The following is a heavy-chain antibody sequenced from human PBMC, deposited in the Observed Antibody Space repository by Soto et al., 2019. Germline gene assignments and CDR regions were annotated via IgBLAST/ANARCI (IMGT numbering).Heavy chain of an antibody. D-gene: IGHD3-3*01. Sequence: LSLTCAVSGGSISSSNWWSWVRQPPGKGLEWIGEIYHSGSTNYNPSLKSRVTISVDKSKNQFSLKLSSVTAADTAVYYCARIWTIFGVVAGMDVWGQGTTVTVSS. CDR1: GGSISSSNW. J-gene: IGHJ6*02. CDR3: ARIWTIFGVVAGMDV. V-gene: IGHV4-4*02. CDR2: IYHSGST.